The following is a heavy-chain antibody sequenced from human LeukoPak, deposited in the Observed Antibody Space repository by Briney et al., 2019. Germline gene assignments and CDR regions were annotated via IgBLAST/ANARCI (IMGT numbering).Heavy chain of an antibody. V-gene: IGHV3-23*01. D-gene: IGHD3-16*01. CDR3: AKGGGSYEYYFDY. CDR2: ISGGGGYT. CDR1: GFTFSSYA. J-gene: IGHJ4*02. Sequence: GGSLRLSCAASGFTFSSYAMSWVRQAPGKGLEWVSGISGGGGYTYYADSVKGRFTISRDNSKNTLYLEMNRLRVEDTAVYYCAKGGGSYEYYFDYWGQGTLVTVSS.